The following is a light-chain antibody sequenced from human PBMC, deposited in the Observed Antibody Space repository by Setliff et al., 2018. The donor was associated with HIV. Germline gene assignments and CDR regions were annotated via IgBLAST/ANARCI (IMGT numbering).Light chain of an antibody. CDR1: SSDVGGYNY. CDR3: CSYAGSYTHV. J-gene: IGLJ1*01. CDR2: DVS. Sequence: QSALTQPRSVSGSPGQSVTISCTGTSSDVGGYNYVSWYQQHPGKAPKLIIYDVSKRPSGVPDRFSGSKSANTASLTISGLQAEDEADYCCCSYAGSYTHVFGTGTKVTVL. V-gene: IGLV2-11*01.